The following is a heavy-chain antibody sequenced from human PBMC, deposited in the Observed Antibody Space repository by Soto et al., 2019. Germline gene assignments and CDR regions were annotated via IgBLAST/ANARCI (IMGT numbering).Heavy chain of an antibody. CDR1: GGSISSYY. Sequence: PSETLSLTCTVSGGSISSYYWSWIRQPPGKGLEWIGSIYYSGSTYYNPSLKSRVTISVDTSKNQFSLKLSSVTAAETAVFYCAKIAVAGTRYYYYYMDVWGKGTTVTVSS. CDR2: IYYSGST. J-gene: IGHJ6*03. D-gene: IGHD6-19*01. CDR3: AKIAVAGTRYYYYYMDV. V-gene: IGHV4-59*05.